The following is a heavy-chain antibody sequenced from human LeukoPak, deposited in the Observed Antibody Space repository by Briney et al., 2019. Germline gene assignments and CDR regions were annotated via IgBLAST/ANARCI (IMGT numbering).Heavy chain of an antibody. V-gene: IGHV3-23*01. CDR3: APYCSGRSCYGVDY. D-gene: IGHD2-15*01. J-gene: IGHJ4*02. CDR2: ISGSGGST. CDR1: GFTFSSYA. Sequence: PGGSLRLSCAASGFTFSSYAMSWVRQAPGKGLEWASAISGSGGSTYYADSVKGRFTISRDNSKNTLYLQMNSLRAEDTAVYYCAPYCSGRSCYGVDYWGQGTLVTVSS.